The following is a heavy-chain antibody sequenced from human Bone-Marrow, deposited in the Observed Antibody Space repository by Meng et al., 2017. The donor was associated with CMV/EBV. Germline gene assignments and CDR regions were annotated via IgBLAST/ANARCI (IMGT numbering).Heavy chain of an antibody. V-gene: IGHV4-34*01. Sequence: SETLSLTCAVYGGSFSGYSWSWIRQPPGKGLEWIGEINHSGSTNYNPSLKSRVTISVDTSKNQFSLKLSSVTAADTAVYYCARGGRSGYSAFDYWGQGTLVTVSS. CDR1: GGSFSGYS. CDR2: INHSGST. D-gene: IGHD3-3*01. J-gene: IGHJ4*02. CDR3: ARGGRSGYSAFDY.